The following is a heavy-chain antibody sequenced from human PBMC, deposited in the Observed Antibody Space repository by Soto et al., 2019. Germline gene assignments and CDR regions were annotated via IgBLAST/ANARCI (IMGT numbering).Heavy chain of an antibody. CDR1: GYTFTSYG. D-gene: IGHD3-22*01. J-gene: IGHJ4*02. CDR3: ARTYDSSGYYQGFDY. Sequence: ASLKVSCKASGYTFTSYGISWVRQAPGQGLEWMGWISAYNGNTNYAQKLQGRVTMTTDTSTSTAYMELRSLRSDDTAVYYCARTYDSSGYYQGFDYWGQGTLVTV. V-gene: IGHV1-18*01. CDR2: ISAYNGNT.